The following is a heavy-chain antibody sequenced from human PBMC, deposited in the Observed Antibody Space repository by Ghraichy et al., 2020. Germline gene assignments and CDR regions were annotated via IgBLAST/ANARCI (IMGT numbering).Heavy chain of an antibody. CDR2: INAGNGNT. J-gene: IGHJ3*02. CDR3: ARSGSAPVLRFLEWLWSDDAFDI. V-gene: IGHV1-3*01. Sequence: ASVKVSCKASGYTFTSYAMHWVRQAPGQRLEWMGWINAGNGNTKYSQTFQGRVTITRDTSASTAYMELSSLRSEDTAVYYCARSGSAPVLRFLEWLWSDDAFDIWGQGTMVTVSS. D-gene: IGHD3-3*01. CDR1: GYTFTSYA.